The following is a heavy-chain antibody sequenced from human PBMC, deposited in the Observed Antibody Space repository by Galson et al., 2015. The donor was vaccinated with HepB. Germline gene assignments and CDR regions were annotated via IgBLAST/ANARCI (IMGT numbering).Heavy chain of an antibody. CDR2: IKEDGREK. J-gene: IGHJ4*02. D-gene: IGHD2-21*01. CDR1: GFTFSTYW. CDR3: ATGYAINRH. V-gene: IGHV3-7*03. Sequence: SLRLSCAASGFTFSTYWMTWVRQAPGKGLEWVANIKEDGREKNYVDSVKGRFTISRDNTKNSLYLQMNSLRAEDTAVYYCATGYAINRHWGQGTLVTVSS.